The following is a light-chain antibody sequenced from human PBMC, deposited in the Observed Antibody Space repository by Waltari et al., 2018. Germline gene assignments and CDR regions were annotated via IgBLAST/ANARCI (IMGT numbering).Light chain of an antibody. CDR3: QQYVSSPLT. V-gene: IGKV3-20*01. Sequence: EVVLTQSPGTLSLSPGERATLSCRASQNIRSNYLAWYQQRPGQAPRLLIYGTSTRASGIPDRFSGSGSGIDFTLTITRLEPEDFAVYYCQQYVSSPLTFGGGTRVEIK. CDR2: GTS. CDR1: QNIRSNY. J-gene: IGKJ4*01.